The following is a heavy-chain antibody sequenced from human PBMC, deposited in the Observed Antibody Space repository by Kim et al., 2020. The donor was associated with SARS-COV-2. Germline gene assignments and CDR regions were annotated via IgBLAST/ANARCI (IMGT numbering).Heavy chain of an antibody. CDR2: IYYSGST. CDR3: ARAYYDSSGYYFDY. Sequence: SETLSLTCTVSGGSISSYYWSWIRQPPGKGLEWIGYIYYSGSTNYNPSLKSRVTISVDTSKNQFSLKLSSVTAADTAVYYCARAYYDSSGYYFDYWGQGTLVTVSS. CDR1: GGSISSYY. D-gene: IGHD3-22*01. V-gene: IGHV4-59*08. J-gene: IGHJ4*02.